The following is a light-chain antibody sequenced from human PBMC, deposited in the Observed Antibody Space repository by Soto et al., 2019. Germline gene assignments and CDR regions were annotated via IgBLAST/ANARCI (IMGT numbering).Light chain of an antibody. V-gene: IGKV3-15*01. CDR2: DAS. Sequence: EIVMTQSPATLSVSPGEGATLSCRASQSVSRYLAWYQQKPGQAPRLLIYDASIRATGIPVRFSGSGSGTEFTLTISNLQSEDFAVYYCQQYGSSPYTFGQGTKLEI. J-gene: IGKJ2*01. CDR3: QQYGSSPYT. CDR1: QSVSRY.